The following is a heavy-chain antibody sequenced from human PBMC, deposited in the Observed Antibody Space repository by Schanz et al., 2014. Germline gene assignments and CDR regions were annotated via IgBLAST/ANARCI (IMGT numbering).Heavy chain of an antibody. CDR1: GFTVNTNY. J-gene: IGHJ5*01. V-gene: IGHV3-53*01. CDR3: AKDFTGSGIFFNS. CDR2: MYINSGST. D-gene: IGHD3-10*01. Sequence: EVQLVESGGGLIQPGGSLRLSCAVSGFTVNTNYMSWVRQAPGKGLEWISSMYINSGSTQYADSVKGRFIISRDNSRNTLYLQMNSLRAEDTAVYYCAKDFTGSGIFFNSWGQGTLVSVSS.